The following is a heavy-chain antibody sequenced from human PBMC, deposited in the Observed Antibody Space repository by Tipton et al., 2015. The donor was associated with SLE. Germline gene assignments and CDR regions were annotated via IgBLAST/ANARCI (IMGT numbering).Heavy chain of an antibody. V-gene: IGHV3-30*04. CDR3: ASDILTGPDY. Sequence: SLRLSCAASGFTFSNYAMHWVRQAPGKGLEWVAVISYDGSNKYYADSVKGRFTISRDNSKNTLYLQMTSLRAEDTAVYYCASDILTGPDYWGQGTLVTVPS. J-gene: IGHJ4*02. D-gene: IGHD3-9*01. CDR1: GFTFSNYA. CDR2: ISYDGSNK.